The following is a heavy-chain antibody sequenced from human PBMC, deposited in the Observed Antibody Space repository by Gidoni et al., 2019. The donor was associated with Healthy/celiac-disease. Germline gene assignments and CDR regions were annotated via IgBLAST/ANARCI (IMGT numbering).Heavy chain of an antibody. D-gene: IGHD4-17*01. V-gene: IGHV3-30-3*01. CDR2: ISYDGSNK. Sequence: QVQLVESGGGVVQPGRSLRLSCAASGFTFSSYARHWVRQAHGKGLGWVAVISYDGSNKYYADSVKGRFTISRDNSKNTLYLQMNSLRAEDTAVYYCARERTVHYYYGMDVWGQGTTVTVSS. J-gene: IGHJ6*02. CDR1: GFTFSSYA. CDR3: ARERTVHYYYGMDV.